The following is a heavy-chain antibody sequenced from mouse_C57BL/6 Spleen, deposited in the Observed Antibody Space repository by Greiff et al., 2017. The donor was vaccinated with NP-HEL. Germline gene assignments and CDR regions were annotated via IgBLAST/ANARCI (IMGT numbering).Heavy chain of an antibody. J-gene: IGHJ3*01. V-gene: IGHV1-43*01. CDR1: GYSFTGYY. D-gene: IGHD2-5*01. CDR2: INPSTGGT. Sequence: EVQLQQSGPELVKPGASVKISCKASGYSFTGYYMHWVKQSSEKSLEWIGEINPSTGGTSYNQKFKGKATLTVDKSSSTAYMQLKSLTSEDSAVYYCARSNYGFAYWGQGTLVTVSA. CDR3: ARSNYGFAY.